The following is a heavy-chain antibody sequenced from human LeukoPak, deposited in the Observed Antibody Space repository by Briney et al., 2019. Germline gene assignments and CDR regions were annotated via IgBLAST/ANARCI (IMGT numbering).Heavy chain of an antibody. Sequence: KPSETLSLTCAVYGGSFSGDFWSWIRQSPGKGLEWIGYIYYSGSTNYNPSLKSRVTISVDTSKNQFSLKLSSVTAAETAVYYCAREGRYRYGYNEYHSYMDIWGKGTTVTVSS. CDR2: IYYSGST. V-gene: IGHV4-59*01. CDR1: GGSFSGDF. D-gene: IGHD5-24*01. CDR3: AREGRYRYGYNEYHSYMDI. J-gene: IGHJ6*03.